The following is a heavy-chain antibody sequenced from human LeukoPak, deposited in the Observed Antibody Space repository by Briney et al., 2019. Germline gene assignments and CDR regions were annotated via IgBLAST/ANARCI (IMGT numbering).Heavy chain of an antibody. V-gene: IGHV4-31*03. CDR3: AREKGNDALDI. CDR2: IYYSGNT. CDR1: GDSIINAGNY. Sequence: SETLSLTRNVSGDSIINAGNYWTWIRQHPGKGLEWIGYIYYSGNTYYNPSLKSRVIMSIDTSKNQFSLTLNSLTAADTAMYYCAREKGNDALDIWGQGTMVTVSS. J-gene: IGHJ3*02.